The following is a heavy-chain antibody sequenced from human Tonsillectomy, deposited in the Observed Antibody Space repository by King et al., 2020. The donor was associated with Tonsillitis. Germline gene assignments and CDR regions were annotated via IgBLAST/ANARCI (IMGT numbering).Heavy chain of an antibody. J-gene: IGHJ5*02. CDR2: IYYSGST. CDR3: ARGSYDFWSGYLNWFDP. D-gene: IGHD3-3*01. V-gene: IGHV4-31*01. CDR1: GGSISSGGYY. Sequence: VQLQESGPGLVKPSQTLSLTCTVSGGSISSGGYYWSWIRQHPGKGLEWIGYIYYSGSTYYNPSLKSLVTISVYTSKNQFSLKLSSVTAADTAVYYCARGSYDFWSGYLNWFDPWGQGTLVTVSS.